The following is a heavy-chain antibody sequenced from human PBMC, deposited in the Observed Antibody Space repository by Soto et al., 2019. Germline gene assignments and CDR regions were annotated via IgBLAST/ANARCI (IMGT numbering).Heavy chain of an antibody. CDR2: IRSKANSYAT. CDR3: TRLVGDRITMVRGKTTNTDDDAFDI. CDR1: GFTFSGSA. D-gene: IGHD3-10*01. V-gene: IGHV3-73*01. J-gene: IGHJ3*02. Sequence: PGGSLRLSCAASGFTFSGSAMHWVRQASGKGLEWVGRIRSKANSYATAYAASVKGRFTISRDDSKNTAYLQMNSLKTEDTAVYYCTRLVGDRITMVRGKTTNTDDDAFDIWGQGTMVTVSS.